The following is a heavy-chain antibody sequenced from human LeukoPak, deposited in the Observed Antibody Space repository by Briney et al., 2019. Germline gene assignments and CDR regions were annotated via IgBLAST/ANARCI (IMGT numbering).Heavy chain of an antibody. CDR1: GFTFTSYA. Sequence: GGSLRLSCAASGFTFTSYAMSWVRQAPGKGLEWVSGISGSGGSTYYADSVKGRFIISRENSKKMLYLQMNSLRAEDAAVYYCAKDQFYHDYVPGWFDPWGQGTLVTVSS. J-gene: IGHJ5*02. CDR3: AKDQFYHDYVPGWFDP. CDR2: ISGSGGST. V-gene: IGHV3-23*01. D-gene: IGHD3-16*01.